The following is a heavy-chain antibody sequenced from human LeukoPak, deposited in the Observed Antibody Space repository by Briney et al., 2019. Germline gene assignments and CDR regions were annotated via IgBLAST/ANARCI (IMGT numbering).Heavy chain of an antibody. CDR3: ARGGLVVVPAAMYYWFDP. CDR2: INPSGGST. J-gene: IGHJ5*02. Sequence: ASVKVFCKASGYTFTSYYMHWVRQAPGQGLEWMGIINPSGGSTSYAQKFQGRVTMTRDTSTSTVYMELSSLRSEDTAVYYCARGGLVVVPAAMYYWFDPWGQGTLVTVSS. CDR1: GYTFTSYY. D-gene: IGHD2-2*01. V-gene: IGHV1-46*01.